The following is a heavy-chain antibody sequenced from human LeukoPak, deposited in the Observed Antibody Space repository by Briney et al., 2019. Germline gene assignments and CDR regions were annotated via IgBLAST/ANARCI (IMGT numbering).Heavy chain of an antibody. CDR3: EMAGRDDAFDI. CDR1: GYSISSGYY. J-gene: IGHJ3*02. CDR2: IYYSGST. V-gene: IGHV4-61*01. Sequence: SETLSLTCAVSGYSISSGYYWSWIRQPPGKGLEWIGYIYYSGSTNYNPSLKSRVTISVDTSKNQFSLKLSSVTAADTAVYYCEMAGRDDAFDIWGQGTMVTVSS. D-gene: IGHD6-19*01.